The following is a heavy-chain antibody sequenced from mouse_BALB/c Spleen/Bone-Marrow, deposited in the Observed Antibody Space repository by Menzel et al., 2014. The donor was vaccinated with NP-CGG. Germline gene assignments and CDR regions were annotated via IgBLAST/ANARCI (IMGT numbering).Heavy chain of an antibody. CDR2: IDTSDSFT. V-gene: IGHV1-69*01. J-gene: IGHJ4*01. D-gene: IGHD2-3*01. CDR3: VRRDGTDAMDY. CDR1: GYTFTDYW. Sequence: QVQLKESGAELVMPGASVKMSCKASGYTFTDYWMHWVKQRPGQGLEWIGTIDTSDSFTIYNQNFKGKATLTVDESSTTAYMRLSSLTSEDSAVYYCVRRDGTDAMDYWGQGTSVAVSS.